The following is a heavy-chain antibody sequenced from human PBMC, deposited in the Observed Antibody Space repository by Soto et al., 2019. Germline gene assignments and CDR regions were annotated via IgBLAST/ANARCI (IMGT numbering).Heavy chain of an antibody. CDR2: ISGSGNNT. Sequence: GGSLRLSCAASGFTFSTYAMSWVRQAPGKGLEWVSVISGSGNNTYYADSVKGRFTISRDNSKNTLYLQMNSLRAEDTAVYYCAKVPEYTSGFDYWGQGTLVTVSS. CDR3: AKVPEYTSGFDY. D-gene: IGHD6-19*01. J-gene: IGHJ4*02. CDR1: GFTFSTYA. V-gene: IGHV3-23*01.